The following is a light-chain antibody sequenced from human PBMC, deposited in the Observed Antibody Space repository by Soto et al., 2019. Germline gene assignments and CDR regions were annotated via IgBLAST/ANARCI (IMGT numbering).Light chain of an antibody. J-gene: IGKJ4*01. CDR1: RSLSSSS. V-gene: IGKV3-11*01. Sequence: EIVLTQSPGTLSLSPGERAALSCRASRSLSSSSLAWYQQKPGHSPALLIYDASNRATGIPARFSGSGSGTDFTLTISSLEPEDFAVYYCQQRVNWLTFGGGTKVDIK. CDR2: DAS. CDR3: QQRVNWLT.